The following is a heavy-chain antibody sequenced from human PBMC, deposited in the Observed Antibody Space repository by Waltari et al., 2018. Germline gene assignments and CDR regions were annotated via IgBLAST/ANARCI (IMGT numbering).Heavy chain of an antibody. V-gene: IGHV2-70*01. CDR3: ARTWFGEYWGDY. D-gene: IGHD3-10*01. CDR1: GLSLSTSGMC. J-gene: IGHJ4*02. CDR2: IDWDDDK. Sequence: QVTLRESGPAPVKPTQTLTLTCTFSGLSLSTSGMCVSWIRQPPGKALEWLALIDWDDDKYYSTSLKTRLTISKDTSKNQVVLTMTNMDPVDTATYYCARTWFGEYWGDYWGQGTLVTVSS.